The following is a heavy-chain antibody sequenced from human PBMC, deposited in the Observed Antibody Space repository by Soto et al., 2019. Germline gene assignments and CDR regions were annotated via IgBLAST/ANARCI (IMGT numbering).Heavy chain of an antibody. V-gene: IGHV1-46*01. J-gene: IGHJ4*02. CDR2: INPSGDAK. Sequence: GASVKVSCKASGFPFTTYYMHWVRQAPGQGLEWMGVINPSGDAKTYAQNFQGRVTMTKDTSASTVYMELSSLRSEDTAVYYCARHWELGYWGQGTLVTVSS. CDR3: ARHWELGY. CDR1: GFPFTTYY. D-gene: IGHD3-10*01.